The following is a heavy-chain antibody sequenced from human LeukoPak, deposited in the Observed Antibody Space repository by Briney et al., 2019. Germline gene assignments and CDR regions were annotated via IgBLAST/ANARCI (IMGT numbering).Heavy chain of an antibody. V-gene: IGHV3-30*04. Sequence: PGGSLRLSCAASGFTFSRNAMHWVRQAPGKGLEWVAVISYDGSNKYYADSVKGRFTISRDNSKNTLYLQMNSLRAEDTAVYYCARDREIAAAGPCDYWGQGTLVTVSS. J-gene: IGHJ4*02. CDR1: GFTFSRNA. CDR3: ARDREIAAAGPCDY. CDR2: ISYDGSNK. D-gene: IGHD6-13*01.